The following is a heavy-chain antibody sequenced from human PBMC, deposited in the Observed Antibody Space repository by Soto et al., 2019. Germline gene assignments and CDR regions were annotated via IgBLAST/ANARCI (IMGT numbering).Heavy chain of an antibody. J-gene: IGHJ4*02. CDR3: AREGDYGGSFDY. Sequence: EVQLVESGGGLVQPGGSLRLSCAASGFTFSSYDMHWVRQATGKGLEWVSAIGTAGDTYYPGSVKGRFTISRENAKNSLYLQMNSLRAGDTAVYYCAREGDYGGSFDYWGQGTLVTVSS. D-gene: IGHD4-17*01. CDR1: GFTFSSYD. V-gene: IGHV3-13*01. CDR2: IGTAGDT.